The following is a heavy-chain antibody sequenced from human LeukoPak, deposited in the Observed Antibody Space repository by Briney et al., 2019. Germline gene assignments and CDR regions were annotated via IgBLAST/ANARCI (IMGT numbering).Heavy chain of an antibody. D-gene: IGHD2-15*01. J-gene: IGHJ4*02. Sequence: ASVKVSCKASGYTFNNYGISWVRQAPGQGLEWMAWISTYNGNTNYAQNLQGRVTVTTDTSTSTAYMELRSLRSDDTAVHYCARGGYCNGANCYPFVYWGQGTLVTVSS. CDR3: ARGGYCNGANCYPFVY. CDR2: ISTYNGNT. V-gene: IGHV1-18*01. CDR1: GYTFNNYG.